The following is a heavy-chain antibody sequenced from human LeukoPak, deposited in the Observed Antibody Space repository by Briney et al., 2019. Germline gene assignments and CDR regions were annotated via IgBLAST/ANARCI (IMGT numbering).Heavy chain of an antibody. V-gene: IGHV4-30-4*08. CDR1: GGSISSGDYY. CDR3: ARDAAVAGPYWYFDL. CDR2: IYYSGST. J-gene: IGHJ2*01. Sequence: SQTLSLTCTVSGGSISSGDYYWSWIRQPPGKGLEWIGYIYYSGSTYYNPSLKSRVTISVDTSKNQFSLKLSSVTAADTAVYYCARDAAVAGPYWYFDLWGRGTLVTVSS. D-gene: IGHD6-19*01.